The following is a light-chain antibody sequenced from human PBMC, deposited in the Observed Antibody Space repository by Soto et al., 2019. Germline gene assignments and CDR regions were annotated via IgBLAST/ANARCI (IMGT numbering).Light chain of an antibody. CDR3: QLPGIPHRT. V-gene: IGKV3-20*01. CDR2: GAS. J-gene: IGKJ5*01. Sequence: KKSTGAVSLSPGERATLSSRARQSIKNNQLAWYKQTPGQAPRLLIYGASSRATGIPDRFSGSGSGTDFTLTISLLEPADLAVYYCQLPGIPHRTFGQGTRLEIK. CDR1: QSIKNNQ.